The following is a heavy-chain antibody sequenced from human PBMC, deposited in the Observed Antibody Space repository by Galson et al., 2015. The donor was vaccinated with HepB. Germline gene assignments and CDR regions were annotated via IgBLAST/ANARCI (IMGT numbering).Heavy chain of an antibody. D-gene: IGHD1-26*01. CDR3: AKDKSGSYYGSTGFDP. J-gene: IGHJ5*02. CDR1: GFTFSNYA. V-gene: IGHV3-23*01. Sequence: SLRLSCAASGFTFSNYAMSWVRQALGKGLEWVSSISATGGSTYYADSVKGRFTISRDSSKNTLYLQMDSLRAGDTAVYYCAKDKSGSYYGSTGFDPWGQGTLVTVAS. CDR2: ISATGGST.